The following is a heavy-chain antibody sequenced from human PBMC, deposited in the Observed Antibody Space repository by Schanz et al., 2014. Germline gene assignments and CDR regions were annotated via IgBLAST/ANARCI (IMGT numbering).Heavy chain of an antibody. J-gene: IGHJ5*02. V-gene: IGHV4-31*03. Sequence: QVQLQESGPGLVKPSQTLSLTCTVSGGSVSSGGDYWSWIRQHPGKGLEWIGFISYSGSTYYNPSLKSRVTISVDTSKNQFSLNLSSATAADTAVYYCAKAEYDMLTDSYSRLDPWGQGTLVTVSS. D-gene: IGHD3-9*01. CDR2: ISYSGST. CDR3: AKAEYDMLTDSYSRLDP. CDR1: GGSVSSGGDY.